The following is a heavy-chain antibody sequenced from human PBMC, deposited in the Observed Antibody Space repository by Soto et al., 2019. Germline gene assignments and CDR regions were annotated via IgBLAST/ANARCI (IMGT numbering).Heavy chain of an antibody. J-gene: IGHJ5*02. CDR2: IYYSGST. D-gene: IGHD6-6*01. CDR3: ARLPPNRVYWFDP. CDR1: GGSISSGGYY. V-gene: IGHV4-31*03. Sequence: QVQLQESGPGLVKPSQTLSLTCTVSGGSISSGGYYWSWIRQHPGKVLECIGYIYYSGSTYYNPSLKSRLTISIKTSKNQFSLNQSSVTAADTAVYYCARLPPNRVYWFDPRGQGALVTVSS.